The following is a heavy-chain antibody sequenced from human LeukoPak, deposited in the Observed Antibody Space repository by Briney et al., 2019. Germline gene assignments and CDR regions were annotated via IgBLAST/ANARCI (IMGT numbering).Heavy chain of an antibody. Sequence: SVKVSCKASGGTFSSYAISWVRQAPGQGLEWMGGIIPIFGTANYAQKFQGRVTITADESTSTAYMELSSLRSEDTAVYYCARCRFVADFGVVITGYYYGMGVWGQGTTVTVSS. CDR1: GGTFSSYA. J-gene: IGHJ6*02. CDR3: ARCRFVADFGVVITGYYYGMGV. D-gene: IGHD3-3*01. V-gene: IGHV1-69*13. CDR2: IIPIFGTA.